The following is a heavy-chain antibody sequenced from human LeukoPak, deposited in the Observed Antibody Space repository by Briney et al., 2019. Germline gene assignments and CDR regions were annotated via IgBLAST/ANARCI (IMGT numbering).Heavy chain of an antibody. J-gene: IGHJ6*02. CDR3: AKDIRPPYGYYDSVGDV. CDR2: ISGSGGST. V-gene: IGHV3-23*01. Sequence: GGSLRLSCAASGFTFSSYSMNWVRQAPGKGLEWVSAISGSGGSTYYADSVKGRFTISRDNSKNTLYLQMNSLRAEDTAVYYCAKDIRPPYGYYDSVGDVWGQGTTVTVSS. D-gene: IGHD3-22*01. CDR1: GFTFSSYS.